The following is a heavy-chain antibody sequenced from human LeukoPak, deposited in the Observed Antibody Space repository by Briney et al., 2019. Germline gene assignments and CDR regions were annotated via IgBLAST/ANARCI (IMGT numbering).Heavy chain of an antibody. CDR2: ISDDGTNK. CDR1: GFTFSSYA. J-gene: IGHJ4*02. Sequence: PPGGSLRLSCAASGFTFSSYAFHWVRQAPGKGLEWVSVISDDGTNKNYGDSVKGRFTISRDNSKTTLYLQMNSLRAEDTAVYYCARGKWELLMVRPDVYFDYWGQGTLVTVSS. V-gene: IGHV3-30-3*01. D-gene: IGHD1-26*01. CDR3: ARGKWELLMVRPDVYFDY.